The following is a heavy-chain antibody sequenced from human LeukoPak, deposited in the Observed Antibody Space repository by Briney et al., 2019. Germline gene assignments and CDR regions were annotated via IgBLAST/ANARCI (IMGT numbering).Heavy chain of an antibody. V-gene: IGHV3-23*01. J-gene: IGHJ5*02. CDR1: GFTFSSYA. Sequence: GGSLRLSCAASGFTFSSYAMSWVRQAPGKGLKWVSTINDNGDGTYYADSVKGRFTISRDNSKNTLYLQMNSLRAEDTAVYYCARVVVGALEGGWFDPWGQGTLVTVSS. CDR2: INDNGDGT. CDR3: ARVVVGALEGGWFDP. D-gene: IGHD2-15*01.